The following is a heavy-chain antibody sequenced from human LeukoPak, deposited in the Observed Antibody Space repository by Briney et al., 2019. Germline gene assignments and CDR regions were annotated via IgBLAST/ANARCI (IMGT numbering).Heavy chain of an antibody. D-gene: IGHD3-3*01. CDR3: ARVRDDYFFDY. CDR2: IHYIGNT. CDR1: GDSISTSGYY. V-gene: IGHV4-31*03. Sequence: SETLSLTCTASGDSISTSGYYWSWIRQHPGTGLEWIAYIHYIGNTYYNPSLESRVTMSVDTSSNQFSLNVASVTAADTAVYYCARVRDDYFFDYWGQGILVTVSS. J-gene: IGHJ4*02.